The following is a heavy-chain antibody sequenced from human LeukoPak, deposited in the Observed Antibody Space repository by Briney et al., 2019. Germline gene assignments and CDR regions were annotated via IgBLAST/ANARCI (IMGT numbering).Heavy chain of an antibody. Sequence: KSSQTLSLTCTVSGGSISSDLYYWNWIRQPAGKGLEWIGRFYNSGRTNFNPPLKSRVTISADTSKNQFSLKLRSVTAADTAVYYCARGDLKSDWFDPRGQGTLVIVST. V-gene: IGHV4-61*02. J-gene: IGHJ5*02. D-gene: IGHD3-3*01. CDR3: ARGDLKSDWFDP. CDR1: GGSISSDLYY. CDR2: FYNSGRT.